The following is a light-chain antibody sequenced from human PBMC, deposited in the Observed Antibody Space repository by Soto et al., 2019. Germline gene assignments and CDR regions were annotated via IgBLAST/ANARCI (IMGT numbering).Light chain of an antibody. Sequence: QSALTQPASVSGSPGQSITISCGGTSRDIGLYNYVSWYQQHPGEAPKLIISEVSNRPSGVSNRFSGSKSGNTASLTISRLQPEDEADYYCSSFTGDSTVLFGGGTQLTVL. CDR2: EVS. CDR3: SSFTGDSTVL. J-gene: IGLJ2*01. V-gene: IGLV2-14*01. CDR1: SRDIGLYNY.